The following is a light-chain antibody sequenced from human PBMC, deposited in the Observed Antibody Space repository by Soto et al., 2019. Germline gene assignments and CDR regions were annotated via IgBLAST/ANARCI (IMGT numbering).Light chain of an antibody. CDR3: QQYSNWPPWT. Sequence: EIVLTQSPATLSLSPGERATLSCRASQSVGSSLAWYQQKLGQAPRLLIYAASDRATGIPGRFSGSGSGTDFTLIISSLEPEDFAVYSCQQYSNWPPWTFGQGTKVDIK. CDR2: AAS. V-gene: IGKV3-11*01. CDR1: QSVGSS. J-gene: IGKJ1*01.